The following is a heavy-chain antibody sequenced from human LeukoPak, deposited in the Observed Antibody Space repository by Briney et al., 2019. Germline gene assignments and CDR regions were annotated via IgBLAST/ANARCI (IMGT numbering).Heavy chain of an antibody. Sequence: LRLSCAASGFTFSSYAMSWIRQPPGKGLEWIGYIYCSGSTYYNPSLKSRVTISVDTSKNQFSLKLSSVTAADTAVYYCAVHIPFWSGYYAFDYWGQGTLVTVSS. V-gene: IGHV4-30-4*08. CDR2: IYCSGST. CDR1: GFTFSSYA. CDR3: AVHIPFWSGYYAFDY. J-gene: IGHJ4*02. D-gene: IGHD3-3*01.